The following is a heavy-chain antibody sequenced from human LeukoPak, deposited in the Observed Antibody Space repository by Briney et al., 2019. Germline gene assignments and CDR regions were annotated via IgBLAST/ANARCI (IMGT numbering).Heavy chain of an antibody. Sequence: GGSLRLSCAASGFTFSSYNMNWVRQAPGKGLEWVSCISDSSNYIYYADSVKGRFTISRDNAKNSLYLQMNSLRAEDTAVYYCARDLSILYYYDSSFIPYFDLWGRGTLVTVSS. J-gene: IGHJ2*01. CDR1: GFTFSSYN. CDR2: ISDSSNYI. V-gene: IGHV3-21*01. CDR3: ARDLSILYYYDSSFIPYFDL. D-gene: IGHD3-22*01.